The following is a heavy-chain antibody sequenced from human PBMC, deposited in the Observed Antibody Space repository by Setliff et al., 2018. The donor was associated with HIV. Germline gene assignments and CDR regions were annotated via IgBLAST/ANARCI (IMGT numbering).Heavy chain of an antibody. D-gene: IGHD3-10*01. CDR3: ARVRTIRGPDF. CDR1: GFTFSYYS. V-gene: IGHV3-7*01. J-gene: IGHJ4*02. Sequence: PGGSLRLSCAASGFTFSYYSMNWVRQAPGKGLEWVANISPDTSERYSVDSVRGRFTVSRDNAKSSLYLQMSGLRTEDMAVYYCARVRTIRGPDFWGQGTLVTVSS. CDR2: ISPDTSER.